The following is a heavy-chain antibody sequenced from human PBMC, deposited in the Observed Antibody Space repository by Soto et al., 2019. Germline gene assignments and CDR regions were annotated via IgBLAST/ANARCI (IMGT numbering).Heavy chain of an antibody. D-gene: IGHD3-3*01. V-gene: IGHV4-30-4*01. CDR2: IYYSGST. CDR1: GGSISSGDYY. CDR3: ARVSSDFWSGYLHYYYYGMDV. J-gene: IGHJ6*02. Sequence: PSETLSLTCSVSGGSISSGDYYWSWIRQPPGKGLEWIGYIYYSGSTYYNPSLKSRVTISVDTSKNQFSLKLSSVTAADTAVYYCARVSSDFWSGYLHYYYYGMDVWGQGTTVTVSS.